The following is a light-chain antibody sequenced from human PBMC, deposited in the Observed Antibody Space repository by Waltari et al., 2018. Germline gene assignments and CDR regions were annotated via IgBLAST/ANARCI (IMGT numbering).Light chain of an antibody. V-gene: IGKV1-5*01. J-gene: IGKJ2*01. CDR3: QQYNDYPYT. CDR1: QSIRNW. CDR2: DAS. Sequence: DIQMTQSPSTLSASVGDRVTITCRASQSIRNWLAWYQQKPGQAPKFLIYDASSLESGVPSRFSGSGSGTEFTLTISSLQPDDFATYFCQQYNDYPYTFGQGTKLEVK.